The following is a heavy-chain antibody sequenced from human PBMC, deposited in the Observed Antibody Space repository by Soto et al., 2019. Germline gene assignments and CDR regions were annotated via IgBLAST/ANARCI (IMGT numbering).Heavy chain of an antibody. Sequence: GGSLRLSCAASGFTFSSYSMNWVRQAPGKGLEWVSSISSSSSYIYYADSVKGRFTISRDNAKNSLYLQMNSLRAEDTAVYYCARDGGWSYYYYYGMDVWGQGTTVTISS. V-gene: IGHV3-21*01. J-gene: IGHJ6*02. CDR1: GFTFSSYS. D-gene: IGHD6-19*01. CDR3: ARDGGWSYYYYYGMDV. CDR2: ISSSSSYI.